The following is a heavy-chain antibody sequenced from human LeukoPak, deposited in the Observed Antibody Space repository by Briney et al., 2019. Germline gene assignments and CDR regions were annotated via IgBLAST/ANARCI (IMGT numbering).Heavy chain of an antibody. V-gene: IGHV3-9*01. J-gene: IGHJ6*03. Sequence: PGGSLRLSCAASGFTFDDYAMHWVRQAPGKVLEWVSGISWNSGSIGYADSVKGRFTISRDNAKNSLYLQMNSLRAEDTALYYCAKATHHPAPLWTRDYYYMDVWGKGTTATVSS. CDR3: AKATHHPAPLWTRDYYYMDV. CDR1: GFTFDDYA. D-gene: IGHD2/OR15-2a*01. CDR2: ISWNSGSI.